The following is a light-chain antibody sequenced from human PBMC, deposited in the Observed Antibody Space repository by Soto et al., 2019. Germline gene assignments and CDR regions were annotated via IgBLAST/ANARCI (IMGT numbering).Light chain of an antibody. CDR3: SSYTSSRTPSYV. J-gene: IGLJ1*01. CDR2: DVS. CDR1: SSDVGGYNY. Sequence: QSALTQPASVSGSPGQSITISCTGTSSDVGGYNYVSWYQQHPGKAPKLMIYDVSNRPSGVSNRFSGSKSGNTASLTISGLQAEDEADYYCSSYTSSRTPSYVCGTGTKVTVL. V-gene: IGLV2-14*01.